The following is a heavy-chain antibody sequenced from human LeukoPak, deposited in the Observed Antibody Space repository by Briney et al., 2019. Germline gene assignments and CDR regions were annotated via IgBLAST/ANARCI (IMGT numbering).Heavy chain of an antibody. CDR3: ARAESGGYDRSYYYGMDV. CDR2: IYYSGST. D-gene: IGHD5-12*01. V-gene: IGHV4-61*01. CDR1: GGSVSSGSYY. Sequence: SETLSLTCTVSGGSVSSGSYYWSWIRQPPGKGLEWIGYIYYSGSTNYNPSLKSRVTISVDTSKNQFSLKLSPVTAADTAVYYCARAESGGYDRSYYYGMDVWGQGTTVTVSS. J-gene: IGHJ6*02.